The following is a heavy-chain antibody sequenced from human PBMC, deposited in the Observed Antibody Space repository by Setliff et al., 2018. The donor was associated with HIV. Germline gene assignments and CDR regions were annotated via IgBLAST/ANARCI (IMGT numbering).Heavy chain of an antibody. V-gene: IGHV4-39*07. CDR2: IYYSGNT. J-gene: IGHJ6*04. CDR3: ARGDTTWPTQLLDV. CDR1: GGSINSNTYF. D-gene: IGHD2-2*01. Sequence: SETLSLTCTVSGGSINSNTYFWGWIRQPPGKGLEWIGSIYYSGNTYYNPSLRSRVIMSVDKSKNQFSLRLTSVTAADTAVYYCARGDTTWPTQLLDVWGKGTTVTVSS.